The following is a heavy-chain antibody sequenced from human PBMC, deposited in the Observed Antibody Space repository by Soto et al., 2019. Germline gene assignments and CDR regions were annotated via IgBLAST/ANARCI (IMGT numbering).Heavy chain of an antibody. Sequence: PGGSLRLSCAPSGFTFRIYSMHWVRQSPGKGMEWVAAMRYDGTNKYYGESVKGRFTVSRDNSENTLYRQMNSLRVEDTAVYYCARDATFGTKGGSFDIWGHGTLVTVSS. CDR2: MRYDGTNK. CDR3: ARDATFGTKGGSFDI. CDR1: GFTFRIYS. D-gene: IGHD3-16*01. V-gene: IGHV3-33*01. J-gene: IGHJ3*02.